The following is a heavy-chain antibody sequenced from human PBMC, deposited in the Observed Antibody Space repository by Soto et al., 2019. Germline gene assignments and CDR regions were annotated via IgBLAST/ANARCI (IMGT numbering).Heavy chain of an antibody. CDR2: MNPNSGET. D-gene: IGHD2-15*01. J-gene: IGHJ5*02. CDR1: GYTFTDYD. Sequence: QEQLVQSGAEVKKPGASVKVSCKTSGYTFTDYDINWVRPATGQGLEWIGWMNPNSGETGYAQKFQGRVTMTRSASLSTASLELSSLRSEDTAVYYCARVAVAARPRWYNWFDPWGQGTLVTVSS. V-gene: IGHV1-8*01. CDR3: ARVAVAARPRWYNWFDP.